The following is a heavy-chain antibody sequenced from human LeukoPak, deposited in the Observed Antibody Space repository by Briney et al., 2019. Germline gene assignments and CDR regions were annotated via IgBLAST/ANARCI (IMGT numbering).Heavy chain of an antibody. D-gene: IGHD2-21*02. CDR2: ISYDGSNQ. Sequence: GRSLRLPCEASGFTFIGYGMHWVREAPGKGLVWVAGISYDGSNQYYTDSVKGRFTISRDNSKNTLYLQMNSLRPEDTAVYYCAKPRGGDSWAFDFWGQGTMVTVSS. CDR1: GFTFIGYG. J-gene: IGHJ3*01. CDR3: AKPRGGDSWAFDF. V-gene: IGHV3-30*18.